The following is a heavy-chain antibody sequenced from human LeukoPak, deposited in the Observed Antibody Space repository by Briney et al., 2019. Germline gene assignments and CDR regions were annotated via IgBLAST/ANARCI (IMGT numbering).Heavy chain of an antibody. CDR2: TSYDGSNK. CDR1: GFTFSSYG. V-gene: IGHV3-30*18. D-gene: IGHD3-10*01. CDR3: AKGYYYGSGSYDY. J-gene: IGHJ4*02. Sequence: GRSLRLSCAASGFTFSSYGMHWVRQAPGKGLEWVAVTSYDGSNKYYADSVKGRFTISRDNSKNTLYLQMNSLRAEDTAVYYCAKGYYYGSGSYDYWGQGTLVTVSS.